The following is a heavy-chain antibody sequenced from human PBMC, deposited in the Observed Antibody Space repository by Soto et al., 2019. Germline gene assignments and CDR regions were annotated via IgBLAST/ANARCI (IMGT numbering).Heavy chain of an antibody. D-gene: IGHD3-22*01. J-gene: IGHJ3*02. CDR1: GYTLTELS. CDR2: FDPEDGET. CDR3: AASQGYYDSSGYTGAFDI. Sequence: ASVKVSCKVSGYTLTELSMHWVRQAPGKGLEWMGGFDPEDGETIYAQKFQGRVTMTGDTSTDTAYMELSSLRSEDTAVYYCAASQGYYDSSGYTGAFDIWGQGTMVTVPS. V-gene: IGHV1-24*01.